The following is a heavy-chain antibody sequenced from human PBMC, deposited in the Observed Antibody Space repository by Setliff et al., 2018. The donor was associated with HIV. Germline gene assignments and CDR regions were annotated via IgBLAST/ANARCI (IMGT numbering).Heavy chain of an antibody. V-gene: IGHV4-4*07. J-gene: IGHJ5*02. CDR3: ARDRLSAFDP. CDR2: IYSSGST. Sequence: SETLSLTCTVYGGSFSGYYWSWIRQPAGKGLEWIGHIYSSGSTNYNPSLKSRVTISVDRSKNQFSLKLSSVTAADTAVYYCARDRLSAFDPWGQGTLVTVSS. D-gene: IGHD3-16*01. CDR1: GGSFSGYY.